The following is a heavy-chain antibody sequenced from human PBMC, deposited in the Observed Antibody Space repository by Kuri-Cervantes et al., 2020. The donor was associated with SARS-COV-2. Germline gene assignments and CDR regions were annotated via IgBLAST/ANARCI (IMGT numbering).Heavy chain of an antibody. J-gene: IGHJ3*02. D-gene: IGHD3-3*01. Sequence: SETLSLTCTVSGGSITSHYWSWIRQPPGKGLEWIGSIYHSGSTYYNPSLKSRVTISVDTSKNQFSLKLSSVTAADTAVYYCARYWSGYPPNAFDIWGQGTMVTVSS. CDR1: GGSITSHY. CDR3: ARYWSGYPPNAFDI. CDR2: IYHSGST. V-gene: IGHV4-59*08.